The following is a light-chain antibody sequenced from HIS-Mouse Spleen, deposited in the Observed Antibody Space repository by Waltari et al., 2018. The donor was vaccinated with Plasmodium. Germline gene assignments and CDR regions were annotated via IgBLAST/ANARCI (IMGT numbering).Light chain of an antibody. J-gene: IGLJ3*02. Sequence: QSVLTQPPSASGTPGQRLTIPSSGSSSNIGSNTVHWYQQLPGTAPKLLIYSNTQRPSGVPDRFSGSKSGTSASLAISGLQSEDEADYYCAAWDDSLNGPVFGGGTKLTVL. V-gene: IGLV1-44*01. CDR3: AAWDDSLNGPV. CDR2: SNT. CDR1: SSNIGSNT.